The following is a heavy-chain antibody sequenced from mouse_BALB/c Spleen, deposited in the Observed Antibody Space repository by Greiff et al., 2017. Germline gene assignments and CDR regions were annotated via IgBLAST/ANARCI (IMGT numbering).Heavy chain of an antibody. CDR1: GYTFTDYN. J-gene: IGHJ3*01. D-gene: IGHD2-2*01. Sequence: EVQLVESGPELVKPGASVKIPCKASGYTFTDYNMDWVKQSHGKSLEWIGDINPNNGGTIYNQKFKGKATLTVDKSSSTAYMELRSLTSEDTAVYYCARDGHDGFAYWGQGTLVTVSA. V-gene: IGHV1-18*01. CDR3: ARDGHDGFAY. CDR2: INPNNGGT.